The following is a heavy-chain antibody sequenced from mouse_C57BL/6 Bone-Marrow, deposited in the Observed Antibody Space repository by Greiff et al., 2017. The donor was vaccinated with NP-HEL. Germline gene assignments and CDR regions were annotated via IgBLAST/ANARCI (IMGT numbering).Heavy chain of an antibody. J-gene: IGHJ2*01. CDR2: IYPGSGNT. V-gene: IGHV1-76*01. CDR3: ARYMSNYGWYFDY. D-gene: IGHD1-2*01. Sequence: VQLQESGAELVRPGASVKLSCKASGYTFTDYYINWVKQRPGQGLEWIARIYPGSGNTYYNEKFKGKATLTAEKSSSTAYMQLSSLTSEDSAVYVCARYMSNYGWYFDYWGQGTTLTVSS. CDR1: GYTFTDYY.